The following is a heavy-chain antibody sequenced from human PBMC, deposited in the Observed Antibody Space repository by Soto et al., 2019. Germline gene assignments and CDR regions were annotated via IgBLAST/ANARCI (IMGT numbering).Heavy chain of an antibody. V-gene: IGHV3-23*01. CDR1: GFTFSSYV. Sequence: EVQLLESGGDLVQPGGSLRLSCAASGFTFSSYVMSWVRQAPGKGLEWVSGISGSGGATYYADSVKGRFTISRDNSKNTLYLQVNSLRAEDTAVYYCATRNGFSVLVVFDFWGQGTLVTVSS. D-gene: IGHD2-8*01. J-gene: IGHJ4*02. CDR3: ATRNGFSVLVVFDF. CDR2: ISGSGGAT.